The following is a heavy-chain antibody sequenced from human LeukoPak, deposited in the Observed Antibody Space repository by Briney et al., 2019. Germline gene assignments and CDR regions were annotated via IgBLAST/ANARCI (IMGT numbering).Heavy chain of an antibody. Sequence: PGGSLRLSCAASGFTLSKYDMHWVRQPSGKGLEWVSAIGTVDDTYYPGSVKGRFTISREDAKNSLYLQMNSLRVGDTAVYFCARRSPTAGDWYYDLWGRGTLVTVSS. CDR3: ARRSPTAGDWYYDL. V-gene: IGHV3-13*04. CDR1: GFTLSKYD. D-gene: IGHD1-1*01. CDR2: IGTVDDT. J-gene: IGHJ2*01.